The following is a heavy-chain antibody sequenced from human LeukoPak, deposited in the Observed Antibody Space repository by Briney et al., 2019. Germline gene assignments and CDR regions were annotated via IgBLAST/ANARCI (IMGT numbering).Heavy chain of an antibody. CDR2: IYYSGST. V-gene: IGHV4-59*01. D-gene: IGHD3-22*01. CDR1: GGSISSYY. CDR3: ARDSITMIDY. J-gene: IGHJ4*02. Sequence: KPSETLSLTCTVSGGSISSYYWSWIRQPPGKGLEWIGYIYYSGSTNYNPSLKSRVTISVDTSKNQFSLKLSSVTAADTAVYYCARDSITMIDYWGQGTPVTVSS.